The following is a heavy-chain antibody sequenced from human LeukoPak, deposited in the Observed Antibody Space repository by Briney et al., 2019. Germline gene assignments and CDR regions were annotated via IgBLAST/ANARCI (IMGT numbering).Heavy chain of an antibody. CDR1: GGSISSYY. D-gene: IGHD3-10*01. Sequence: SETPSLTCSVSGGSISSYYWSWIRQPPGKGLEWIGEINHSGSTNYNPSLKSRVTISVDTSKNQFSLKLSSVTAADTAVYYCARARTPLLWFGELRCYFDYWGQGTLVTVSS. CDR3: ARARTPLLWFGELRCYFDY. J-gene: IGHJ4*02. V-gene: IGHV4-34*01. CDR2: INHSGST.